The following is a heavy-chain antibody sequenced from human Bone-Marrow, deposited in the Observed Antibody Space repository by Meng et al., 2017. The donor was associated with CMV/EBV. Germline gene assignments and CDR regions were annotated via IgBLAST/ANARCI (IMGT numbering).Heavy chain of an antibody. CDR2: ISWSGST. V-gene: IGHV4-59*12. CDR1: GDSIISYY. CDR3: ASRGEDIVVVPAGN. J-gene: IGHJ4*02. D-gene: IGHD2-2*01. Sequence: SETLSLTCIVSGDSIISYYWSWIRQPPGKRLEWIGAISWSGSTYYNPSLKSRVTISVDTSKNQFSLKLSSVTAADTAVYYCASRGEDIVVVPAGNWGQGTLVTVSS.